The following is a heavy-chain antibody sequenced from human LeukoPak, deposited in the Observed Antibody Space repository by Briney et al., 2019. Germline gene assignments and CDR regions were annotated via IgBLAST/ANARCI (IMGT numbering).Heavy chain of an antibody. V-gene: IGHV3-53*01. CDR2: IYSGGST. D-gene: IGHD5-12*01. CDR1: GFTVSSTY. Sequence: PGGSLKLSFAVPGFTVSSTYMSWGRQAPGKGLEWGSVIYSGGSTYYADSVKGRFTISRDNSKNMLYLQMNSLRAEDPAVYYCARWRGYSGYVPFDYWGQGTLVTVSS. CDR3: ARWRGYSGYVPFDY. J-gene: IGHJ4*02.